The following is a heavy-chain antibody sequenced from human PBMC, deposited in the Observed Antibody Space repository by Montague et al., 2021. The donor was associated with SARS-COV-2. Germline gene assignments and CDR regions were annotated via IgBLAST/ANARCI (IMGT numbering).Heavy chain of an antibody. Sequence: SLRLSCAASGFTFSSYAMHWVRQAPGKVLEWVAVISYDGSNKYYADSAKGRLTISRDNSKNTLYLQMNSLRAEDTAVYYCAGVLVDYYGMDVWGQGTTVTVSS. D-gene: IGHD2-8*02. CDR3: AGVLVDYYGMDV. J-gene: IGHJ6*02. CDR2: ISYDGSNK. CDR1: GFTFSSYA. V-gene: IGHV3-30*04.